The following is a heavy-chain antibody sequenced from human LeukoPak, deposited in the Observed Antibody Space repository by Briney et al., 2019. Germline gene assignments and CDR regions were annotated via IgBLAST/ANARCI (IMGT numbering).Heavy chain of an antibody. D-gene: IGHD3-3*01. CDR3: ARGGVVRYFDL. J-gene: IGHJ2*01. CDR1: GDSINNNNYY. V-gene: IGHV4-39*07. Sequence: PSETLSLTCTVSGDSINNNNYYWGWVRQPPGKGLEWIGNIYYNGRTYYSPSLKSRVTISVDTSKNQFSLKLSSVTAADTAVYYCARGGVVRYFDLWGRGTLVTVSS. CDR2: IYYNGRT.